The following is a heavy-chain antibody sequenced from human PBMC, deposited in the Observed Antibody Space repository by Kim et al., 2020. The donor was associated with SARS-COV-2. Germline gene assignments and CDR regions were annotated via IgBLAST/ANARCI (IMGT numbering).Heavy chain of an antibody. D-gene: IGHD3-10*01. CDR3: ARESRITMVRGVPVNYYYYGMDV. J-gene: IGHJ6*02. V-gene: IGHV3-74*01. CDR1: GFTFSSYW. CDR2: INSDGSST. Sequence: GGSLRLSCAASGFTFSSYWMHWVRQAPGKGLVWVSRINSDGSSTSYADPVKGRFTISRDNAKNTLYLQMNSLRAEDTAVYYCARESRITMVRGVPVNYYYYGMDVWGQGTTVTVSS.